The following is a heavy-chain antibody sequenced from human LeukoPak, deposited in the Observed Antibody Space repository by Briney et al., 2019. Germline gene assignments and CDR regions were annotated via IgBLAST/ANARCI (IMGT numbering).Heavy chain of an antibody. D-gene: IGHD3-22*01. CDR2: IYYSGST. CDR1: GGSISSYY. CDR3: ARHRNYYDSSGYPDAFDI. Sequence: SETLSLACTVSGGSISSYYWSWIRQPPGKGLEWIGYIYYSGSTNYNPSLKSRVTISVDTSKNQFSLKLSSVTAADTAVYYCARHRNYYDSSGYPDAFDIWGQGTMVTVSS. V-gene: IGHV4-59*08. J-gene: IGHJ3*02.